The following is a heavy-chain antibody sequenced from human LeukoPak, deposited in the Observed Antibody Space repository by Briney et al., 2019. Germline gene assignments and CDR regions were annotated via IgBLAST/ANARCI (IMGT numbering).Heavy chain of an antibody. D-gene: IGHD3-22*01. CDR3: AKGKDTYSYESRGYFFGEH. V-gene: IGHV3-23*01. CDR2: IGGGGAST. J-gene: IGHJ1*01. CDR1: EFTFSNYA. Sequence: QPRGSLRLSCVGSEFTFSNYAMSWVRQAPGKGLEWVSSIGGGGASTFYADSVKGRFTISRDNSKNTLYLQMNSLRAEDTAVYYCAKGKDTYSYESRGYFFGEHWGQGTLVTVSS.